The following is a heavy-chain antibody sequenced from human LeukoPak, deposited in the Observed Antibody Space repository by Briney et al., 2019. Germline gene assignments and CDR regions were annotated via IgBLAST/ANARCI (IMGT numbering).Heavy chain of an antibody. J-gene: IGHJ4*02. D-gene: IGHD4-17*01. Sequence: ASVKVSCKVSGGTFGSYGISWVRQAPGQGLEWMGRIIPILGIANYAQKFQGRVTITADKSTSTAYMELSSLRSEDTAVYYCAREDYGDYHYWGQGTPVTVSS. CDR3: AREDYGDYHY. CDR2: IIPILGIA. CDR1: GGTFGSYG. V-gene: IGHV1-69*04.